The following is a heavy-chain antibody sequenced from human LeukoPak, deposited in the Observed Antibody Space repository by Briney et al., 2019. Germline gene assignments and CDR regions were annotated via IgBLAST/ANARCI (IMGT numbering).Heavy chain of an antibody. CDR3: AKGNYNYDFWSGHDY. V-gene: IGHV3-23*01. D-gene: IGHD3-3*01. Sequence: GGSLRLSCAASGFTFSSCAMSWVRQAPGKGLEWVSIISGSGGSTYHADSVKGRFTISRDNSKNTLHLQMNSLRPEDAAVYYCAKGNYNYDFWSGHDYWGQGTLVTVSS. CDR1: GFTFSSCA. J-gene: IGHJ4*02. CDR2: ISGSGGST.